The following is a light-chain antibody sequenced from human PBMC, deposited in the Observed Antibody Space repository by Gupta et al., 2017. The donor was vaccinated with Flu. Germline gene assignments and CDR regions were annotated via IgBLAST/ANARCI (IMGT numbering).Light chain of an antibody. CDR1: QSISSW. J-gene: IGKJ4*01. Sequence: GDRVTITCRASQSISSWLAWYQQKPGKAPKLLIYKASSLESGVPSRFSGSGSGTEYTLTISSLQPDDFATYYCQQYNSYPLTFGGGTNVEIK. CDR2: KAS. CDR3: QQYNSYPLT. V-gene: IGKV1-5*03.